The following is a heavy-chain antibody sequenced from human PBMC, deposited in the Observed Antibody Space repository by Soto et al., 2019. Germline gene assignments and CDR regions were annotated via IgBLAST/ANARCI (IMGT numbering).Heavy chain of an antibody. CDR1: GFTFSDHY. V-gene: IGHV3-72*01. CDR3: TRATDWG. CDR2: SRNKTKSYTT. D-gene: IGHD1-1*01. Sequence: EVQLVESGGGLVQPGGSLRLSCAVSGFTFSDHYMDWVRQAPGKGLEWVGRSRNKTKSYTTDYAASVKGRFTISRDDSKKSLYLQMNSLKTEDTAVYYCTRATDWGWGQGTLVTVSS. J-gene: IGHJ4*02.